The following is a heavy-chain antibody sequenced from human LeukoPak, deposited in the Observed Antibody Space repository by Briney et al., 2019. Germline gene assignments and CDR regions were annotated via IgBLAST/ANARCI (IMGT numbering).Heavy chain of an antibody. Sequence: GGSLRLSCAASGFRLSTYWMSWVRQAPGKGLEWVANIKQDGSEKCYVDSVKGRFTISRDNGKNSLYLQMNSLRAKDTAVYYCARDGKSAALDYWGQGTLVTVSS. J-gene: IGHJ4*02. V-gene: IGHV3-7*01. CDR1: GFRLSTYW. CDR3: ARDGKSAALDY. CDR2: IKQDGSEK. D-gene: IGHD6-13*01.